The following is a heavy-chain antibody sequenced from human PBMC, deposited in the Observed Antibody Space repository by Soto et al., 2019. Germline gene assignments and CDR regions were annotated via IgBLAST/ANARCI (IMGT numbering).Heavy chain of an antibody. CDR2: ISYDGSNK. CDR1: GFTFSSYG. J-gene: IGHJ2*01. V-gene: IGHV3-30*18. CDR3: AKAYDGAFGYFDL. Sequence: QVQLVESGGGVVQPGRSLRLSCAASGFTFSSYGMHWVRQAPGKGLEWVAVISYDGSNKYYADSVKGRFTISRDNSKNTLYLQMNSLRAEDTAVYYCAKAYDGAFGYFDLWGRGTLVTVSS. D-gene: IGHD3-22*01.